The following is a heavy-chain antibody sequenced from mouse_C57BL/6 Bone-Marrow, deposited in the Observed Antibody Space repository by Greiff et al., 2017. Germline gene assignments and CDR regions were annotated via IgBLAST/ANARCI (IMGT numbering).Heavy chain of an antibody. CDR1: GFTFSSYA. CDR3: ARDQDGSSYWYFDV. Sequence: EVKLVESGGGLVKPGGSLKLSCAASGFTFSSYAMSWVRQTPEKRLERVATISDGGSYTYYPDNVKGRFTISRDNAKNNLYLQMSHLKSEDTAMYYCARDQDGSSYWYFDVWGTGTTVTVSS. J-gene: IGHJ1*03. V-gene: IGHV5-4*01. CDR2: ISDGGSYT. D-gene: IGHD1-1*01.